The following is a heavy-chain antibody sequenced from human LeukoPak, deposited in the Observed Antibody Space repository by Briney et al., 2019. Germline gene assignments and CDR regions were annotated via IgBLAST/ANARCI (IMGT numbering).Heavy chain of an antibody. D-gene: IGHD3-10*01. Sequence: ASVKVSCKASGYTFTSYDINWVRQATGQGLEWMGWMNPNSGNTGYAQKFQGRVTMTRNTSISTAYMELSSLRAEDTAVYYCARDSTGLGPFDYWGQGTLVTVSS. CDR2: MNPNSGNT. V-gene: IGHV1-8*01. J-gene: IGHJ4*02. CDR1: GYTFTSYD. CDR3: ARDSTGLGPFDY.